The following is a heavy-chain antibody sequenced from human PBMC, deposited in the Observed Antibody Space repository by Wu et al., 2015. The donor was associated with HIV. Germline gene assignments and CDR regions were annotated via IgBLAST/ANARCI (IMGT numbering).Heavy chain of an antibody. J-gene: IGHJ6*02. CDR3: ARCGGGGPSRGFHFYGMDV. V-gene: IGHV1-69*05. Sequence: QVQLVQSGAEVKKPGSSVKVSCRTSGGTFNNYAFSWVRQAPGQGPEWMGRILAVFGKSIYAQKFQGRVSITTDDSTNTVYMELTSLRFDDTAVYYCARCGGGGPSRGFHFYGMDVWGRRDHGHRLL. D-gene: IGHD2-15*01. CDR1: GGTFNNYA. CDR2: ILAVFGKS.